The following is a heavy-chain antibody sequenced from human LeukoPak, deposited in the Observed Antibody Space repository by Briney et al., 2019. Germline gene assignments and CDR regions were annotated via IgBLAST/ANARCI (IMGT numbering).Heavy chain of an antibody. J-gene: IGHJ4*02. CDR2: ISSSSSYI. D-gene: IGHD6-13*01. CDR3: ARELGYSSNRYGDY. Sequence: GGSLRLPCAASGFTFSSYSMNWVRQAPGKGLEWVSSISSSSSYIYYADSVKGRFTISRDNAKNSLYLQMNSLRAEDTAVYYCARELGYSSNRYGDYWGQGTLVTVSS. V-gene: IGHV3-21*01. CDR1: GFTFSSYS.